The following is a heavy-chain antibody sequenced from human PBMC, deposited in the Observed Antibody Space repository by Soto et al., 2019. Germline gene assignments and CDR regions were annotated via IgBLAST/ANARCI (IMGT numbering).Heavy chain of an antibody. CDR2: IKSKTDGGTT. CDR1: GFTFSNAW. V-gene: IGHV3-15*07. CDR3: TTGLQPTTMPDALDI. D-gene: IGHD2-2*01. Sequence: EVQLVESGGGLVKPGGSLRLSCAASGFTFSNAWMNWVRQAPGKGLEWVGRIKSKTDGGTTDYAAHVKGRFTISRDDSKNTLYLQMNSLKTEDTAVYYCTTGLQPTTMPDALDIWGQGTMVTVSS. J-gene: IGHJ3*02.